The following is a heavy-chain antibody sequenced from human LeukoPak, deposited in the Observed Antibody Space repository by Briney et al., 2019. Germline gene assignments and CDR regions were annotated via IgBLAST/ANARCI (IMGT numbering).Heavy chain of an antibody. J-gene: IGHJ4*02. CDR2: ISSSSSYI. CDR1: GFTFSSYS. V-gene: IGHV3-21*01. Sequence: GGSLRLSCAASGFTFSSYSMNWVRQAPGKGPEWVSSISSSSSYIYYADSVKGRFTISRDNAKNSLYLQMNSLRAEDTAVYYCATLRWETYFDYWGQGTLVTVSS. D-gene: IGHD4-23*01. CDR3: ATLRWETYFDY.